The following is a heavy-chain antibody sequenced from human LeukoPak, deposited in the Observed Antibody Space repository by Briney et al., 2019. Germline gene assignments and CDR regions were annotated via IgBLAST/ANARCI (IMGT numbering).Heavy chain of an antibody. CDR3: ARAGHYCSGGSCYYGY. Sequence: GGSLRLSCAASGFTFSSYWMSWVRQAPGKGLEWVANIKQDGSEKYYVDSVKGRFTISRVNAKNSLYLQMNSLRAEDTAVYYCARAGHYCSGGSCYYGYWGQGTLVTVSS. CDR1: GFTFSSYW. V-gene: IGHV3-7*01. D-gene: IGHD2-15*01. CDR2: IKQDGSEK. J-gene: IGHJ4*02.